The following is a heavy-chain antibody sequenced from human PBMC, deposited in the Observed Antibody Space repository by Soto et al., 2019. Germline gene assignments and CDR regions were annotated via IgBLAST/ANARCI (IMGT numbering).Heavy chain of an antibody. Sequence: SEMLSLTCAVYGGSFSGYYWSWIRQPPGKGLEWIGEINHSGSTNYNPSLKSRVTISVDTSKNQFSLKLSSVTAADTAVYYCARDGNYYGSGSYYNEASYYYYYGMDVWGQGTTVTVSS. CDR3: ARDGNYYGSGSYYNEASYYYYYGMDV. CDR1: GGSFSGYY. CDR2: INHSGST. D-gene: IGHD3-10*01. V-gene: IGHV4-34*01. J-gene: IGHJ6*02.